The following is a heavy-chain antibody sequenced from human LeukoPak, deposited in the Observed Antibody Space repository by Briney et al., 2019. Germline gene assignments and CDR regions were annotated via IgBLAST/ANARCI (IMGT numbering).Heavy chain of an antibody. CDR1: GGSISSSSYY. Sequence: SETLSLTCTVSGGSISSSSYYWGWIRQPPGKGLEWIGSIYYSGSTYYNPSLKSLVTISVDTSKNQFSLKLSSVTAADTAVYYCARRSSSWYVEFDYWGQGTLVTVSS. J-gene: IGHJ4*02. D-gene: IGHD6-13*01. CDR3: ARRSSSWYVEFDY. CDR2: IYYSGST. V-gene: IGHV4-39*01.